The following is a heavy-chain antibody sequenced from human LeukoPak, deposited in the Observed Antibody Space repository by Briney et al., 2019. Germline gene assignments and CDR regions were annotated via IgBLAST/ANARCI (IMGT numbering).Heavy chain of an antibody. J-gene: IGHJ4*02. CDR2: INPNSGGT. D-gene: IGHD3-3*01. CDR1: GYTFTGYY. CDR3: ARPLYDFWSGYLYY. Sequence: ASVKVSCKASGYTFTGYYTHWVRQAPGQGLEWMGWINPNSGGTNYAQKFQGRVTMTRDTSISTAYMELSRLRSDDTAVYYCARPLYDFWSGYLYYWGQGTLVTVSS. V-gene: IGHV1-2*02.